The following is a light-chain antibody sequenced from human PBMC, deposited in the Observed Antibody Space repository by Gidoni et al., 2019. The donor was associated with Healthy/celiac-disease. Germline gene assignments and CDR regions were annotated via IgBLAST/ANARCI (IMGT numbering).Light chain of an antibody. V-gene: IGKV3-20*01. CDR3: QQYGSSPPLT. J-gene: IGKJ4*01. CDR2: GES. CDR1: QTVSSSY. Sequence: EIVLTQTPGTLSLSPGETATLSCRASQTVSSSYLAWYHQKPGQAPRLLIYGESSRDTGIPDRFSVSGSGTDLTLTISRLEPEDFAVYYCQQYGSSPPLTFGGGTKVEIK.